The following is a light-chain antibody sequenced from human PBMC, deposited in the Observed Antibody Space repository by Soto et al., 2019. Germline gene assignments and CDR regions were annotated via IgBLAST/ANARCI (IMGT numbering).Light chain of an antibody. V-gene: IGLV2-14*01. CDR3: TSYTSGSSLYV. Sequence: QSALTQPASVSGSLGQSITISCTGTSRDVGGYDYVSWYHQHPDEAPKLLIYEVTNRPSGVSNRFSGSKSGDTASLTISGLQAEDDGDYYCTSYTSGSSLYVFGTGTKLTDL. CDR1: SRDVGGYDY. J-gene: IGLJ1*01. CDR2: EVT.